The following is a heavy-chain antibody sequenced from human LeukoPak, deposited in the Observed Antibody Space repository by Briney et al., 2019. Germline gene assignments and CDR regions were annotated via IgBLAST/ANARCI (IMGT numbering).Heavy chain of an antibody. D-gene: IGHD5-12*01. CDR2: ISYDGGNK. Sequence: GGSLRLSCAASGSTFSSYGMHWVRQAPGKGLEWVAVISYDGGNKYYTDSVKGRFTISRDNSKNTLYLQMNSLRAEDTAVYYCAKDRTAGYDGLVDYWGQGTLVTVSS. CDR1: GSTFSSYG. J-gene: IGHJ4*02. V-gene: IGHV3-30*18. CDR3: AKDRTAGYDGLVDY.